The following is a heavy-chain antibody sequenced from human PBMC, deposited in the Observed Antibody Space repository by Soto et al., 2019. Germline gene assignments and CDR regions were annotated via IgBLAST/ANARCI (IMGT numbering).Heavy chain of an antibody. D-gene: IGHD4-4*01. CDR3: ARISLYSNYDLYFYYYCCMDV. Sequence: QVQLVQSGAEVKKPGSSVKVSCKAYGGTFSSYAISWVRQAPGQGLEWMGGIIPIFGTANYAQKFQGRVTITADESTSTAYMELSSLRSEDTAVYYCARISLYSNYDLYFYYYCCMDVWGQGTTVTVSS. J-gene: IGHJ6*02. CDR2: IIPIFGTA. V-gene: IGHV1-69*01. CDR1: GGTFSSYA.